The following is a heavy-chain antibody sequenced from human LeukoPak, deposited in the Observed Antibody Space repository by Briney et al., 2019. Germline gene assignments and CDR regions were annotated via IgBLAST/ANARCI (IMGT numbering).Heavy chain of an antibody. V-gene: IGHV1-46*01. CDR3: ARYCSSTSCSEPDAFDI. Sequence: GASVKVSCKASGYTFTSYAMNWVRQAPGQGLEWMGIINPSGGSTSYAQKFQGRVTMTRDMSTSTVYMELSSLRSEDTAVYYCARYCSSTSCSEPDAFDIWGQGTMVTVSS. CDR2: INPSGGST. J-gene: IGHJ3*02. CDR1: GYTFTSYA. D-gene: IGHD2-2*01.